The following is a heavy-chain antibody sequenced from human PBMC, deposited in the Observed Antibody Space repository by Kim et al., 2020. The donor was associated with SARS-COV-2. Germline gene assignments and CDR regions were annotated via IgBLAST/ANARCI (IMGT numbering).Heavy chain of an antibody. CDR1: GYTLTELS. Sequence: ASVKVSCKVSGYTLTELSMHWVRQAPGKGLEWMGGFDPEDGETIYAQKFQGRVTMTEDTSTDTAYMELSSLRSEDTAVYYCATYFVGASGFWSPMGYWGQGTLVTVSS. D-gene: IGHD3-9*01. CDR3: ATYFVGASGFWSPMGY. CDR2: FDPEDGET. J-gene: IGHJ4*02. V-gene: IGHV1-24*01.